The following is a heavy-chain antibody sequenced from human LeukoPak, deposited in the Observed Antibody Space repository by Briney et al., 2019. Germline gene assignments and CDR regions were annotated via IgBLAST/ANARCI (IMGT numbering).Heavy chain of an antibody. Sequence: GGSLRLSCAASGFTFSSYSMNWVRQAPGKGLEWVSSISSSSSYIYYADSVKGRFTISRDNAKISLYLQMNSLRAEDTAVYYCARDRPSSLWSGGFDYWGQGTLVTVSS. V-gene: IGHV3-21*01. J-gene: IGHJ4*02. CDR1: GFTFSSYS. CDR3: ARDRPSSLWSGGFDY. D-gene: IGHD6-19*01. CDR2: ISSSSSYI.